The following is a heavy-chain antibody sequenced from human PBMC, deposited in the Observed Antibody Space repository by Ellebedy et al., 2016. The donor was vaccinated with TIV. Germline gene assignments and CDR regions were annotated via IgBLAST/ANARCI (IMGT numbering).Heavy chain of an antibody. Sequence: MPSEPLSLTCAVTGGSISSYYWSWIRQPPGKGLEWIGYVYYTGRTHYNPSLGSRVTMSIHTSTTQFSLNLTSVTAADTAVYYCARDFGPYYYDSGTIGASWGQGTLVIVSS. CDR3: ARDFGPYYYDSGTIGAS. J-gene: IGHJ5*02. CDR2: VYYTGRT. V-gene: IGHV4-59*01. CDR1: GGSISSYY. D-gene: IGHD3-10*01.